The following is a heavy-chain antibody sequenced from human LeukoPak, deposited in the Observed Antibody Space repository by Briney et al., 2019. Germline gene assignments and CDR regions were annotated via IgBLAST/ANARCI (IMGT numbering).Heavy chain of an antibody. CDR1: GFTVSSNS. CDR3: ARVGGITLALAPSPFPDYNYYYMDV. V-gene: IGHV3-53*01. Sequence: GGSLRLSCTVSGFTVSSNSMSWVRQAPGKGLEWVSFIFSSTHYSDSVKGRFTISRDNSKNTLYLQMNSLRAEDTAVYYCARVGGITLALAPSPFPDYNYYYMDVWGKGTTVTVSS. D-gene: IGHD3-10*01. J-gene: IGHJ6*03. CDR2: IFSST.